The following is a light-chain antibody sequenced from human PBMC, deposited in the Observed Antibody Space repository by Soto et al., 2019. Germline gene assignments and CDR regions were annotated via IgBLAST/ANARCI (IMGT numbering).Light chain of an antibody. CDR2: GNS. CDR1: SSNIGAGYD. Sequence: QSLLTQPPSVSGAPGQRVTISCTGSSSNIGAGYDVHWYQQLPGTAPKLLIYGNSNRPSGVPDRFSGSKSGTSASLAITGLQAEDEADYYCQSYDSSLSGYVVGHGTKVTV. CDR3: QSYDSSLSGYV. J-gene: IGLJ1*01. V-gene: IGLV1-40*01.